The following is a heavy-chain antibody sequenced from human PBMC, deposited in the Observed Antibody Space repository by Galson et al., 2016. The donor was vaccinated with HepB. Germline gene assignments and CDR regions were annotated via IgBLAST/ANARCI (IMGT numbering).Heavy chain of an antibody. Sequence: SLRLSCAASGFTFSNCAMHWVRQAPGKGLEWVAGIWYDGSNKYYADSVKGRFTISRDNSKNTLYLQMNSPRVEDTAVYHCARDQRIHLWSPSSPDYWGQGTLVTVST. J-gene: IGHJ4*02. CDR1: GFTFSNCA. CDR3: ARDQRIHLWSPSSPDY. CDR2: IWYDGSNK. D-gene: IGHD5-18*01. V-gene: IGHV3-33*01.